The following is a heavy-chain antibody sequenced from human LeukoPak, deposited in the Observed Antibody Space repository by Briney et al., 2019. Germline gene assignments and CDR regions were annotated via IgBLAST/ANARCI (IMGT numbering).Heavy chain of an antibody. CDR1: GFTFDDYA. CDR2: ISWNSGSI. D-gene: IGHD6-13*01. CDR3: AKDIAAAGTGAFDI. J-gene: IGHJ3*02. V-gene: IGHV3-9*01. Sequence: PGRSLRLSCAASGFTFDDYAVHWVRQAPGKGLEWVSGISWNSGSIGYADSVKGRFTISRDNAKNSLYLQMNSLRAEDTALYYCAKDIAAAGTGAFDIWGQGTMVTVSS.